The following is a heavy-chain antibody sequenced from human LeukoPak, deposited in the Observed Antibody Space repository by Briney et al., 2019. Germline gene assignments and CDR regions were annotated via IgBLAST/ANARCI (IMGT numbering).Heavy chain of an antibody. J-gene: IGHJ4*02. V-gene: IGHV1-69*05. Sequence: SVTVSCKASGGTFSSYAISWVRQAPGQGLEGMGGIIPIFGTANYAQTFQGRVTITTDESTSTAYVELSSLRSEDTAVYYCARGAVEGIDYWGQGTLVTVSS. CDR2: IIPIFGTA. CDR1: GGTFSSYA. D-gene: IGHD6-19*01. CDR3: ARGAVEGIDY.